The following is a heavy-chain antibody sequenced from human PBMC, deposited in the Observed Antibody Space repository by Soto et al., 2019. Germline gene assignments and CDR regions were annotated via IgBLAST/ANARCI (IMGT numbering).Heavy chain of an antibody. D-gene: IGHD3-3*01. CDR2: ISYDGSNK. J-gene: IGHJ4*02. Sequence: ESGGGVVQPGRSLRLSCAASGFTFSSYGMHWVRQAPGKGLEWVAVISYDGSNKYYADSVKGRFTISRDNSKNTLYLQMNSLRAEDTAVYYCAKDRRRLEWLDYWGQGTLVTVSS. CDR3: AKDRRRLEWLDY. V-gene: IGHV3-30*18. CDR1: GFTFSSYG.